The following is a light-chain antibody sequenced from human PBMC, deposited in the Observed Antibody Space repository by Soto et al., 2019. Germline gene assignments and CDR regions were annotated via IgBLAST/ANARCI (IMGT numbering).Light chain of an antibody. J-gene: IGKJ4*02. CDR2: AAS. CDR1: QGISSY. Sequence: DIQLTQSPSFLSASVGDRVTITCRASQGISSYLAWCQQKPGKAPKLLIYAASTLQSGVPSRFSGSGSGTEFTLTISSMQPENFATYYCQQLNSYPLTFGGGTKVDSK. V-gene: IGKV1-9*01. CDR3: QQLNSYPLT.